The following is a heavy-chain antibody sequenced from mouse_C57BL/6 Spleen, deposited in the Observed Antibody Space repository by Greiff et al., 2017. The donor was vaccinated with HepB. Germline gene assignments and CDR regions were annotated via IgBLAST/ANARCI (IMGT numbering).Heavy chain of an antibody. D-gene: IGHD4-1*01. Sequence: DVKLQESGPGLVKPSQSLSLTCSVTGYSITSGYYWNWIRQFPGNKLEWMGYISYDGSNNYNPSLKNRISITRDTSKNQFFLKLNSVTTEDTATYYCARSPELGRGYAMDYWGQGTSVTVSS. CDR1: GYSITSGYY. J-gene: IGHJ4*01. CDR3: ARSPELGRGYAMDY. CDR2: ISYDGSN. V-gene: IGHV3-6*01.